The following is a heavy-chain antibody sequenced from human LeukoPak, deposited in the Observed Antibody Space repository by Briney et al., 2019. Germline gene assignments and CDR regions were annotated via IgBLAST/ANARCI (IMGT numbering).Heavy chain of an antibody. CDR2: ISSYNSNT. V-gene: IGHV1-18*01. D-gene: IGHD6-13*01. CDR1: GYTFASYG. J-gene: IGHJ4*02. Sequence: ASAKVSCKASGYTFASYGISGVRQAPGQGLAWMGWISSYNSNTNYAQKLQGRVTMTTDISTSTAYMELRSLRSDDTAVYYCARDGLPFGGSSSPFDYWGQGTLVTVSS. CDR3: ARDGLPFGGSSSPFDY.